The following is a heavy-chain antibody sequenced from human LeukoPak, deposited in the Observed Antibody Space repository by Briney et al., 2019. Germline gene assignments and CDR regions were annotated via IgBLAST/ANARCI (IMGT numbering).Heavy chain of an antibody. Sequence: PSETLSLTCTVSGGSISSSSYYWGWIRQPPGKGLEWIGSIYYSGSTYYNPSLKSRVTISVDTSKNRFSLKLSSVTAADTAVYYCASGRVSGFWSGTPLDYWGQGTLVTVSS. CDR3: ASGRVSGFWSGTPLDY. CDR2: IYYSGST. D-gene: IGHD3-3*01. CDR1: GGSISSSSYY. J-gene: IGHJ4*02. V-gene: IGHV4-39*01.